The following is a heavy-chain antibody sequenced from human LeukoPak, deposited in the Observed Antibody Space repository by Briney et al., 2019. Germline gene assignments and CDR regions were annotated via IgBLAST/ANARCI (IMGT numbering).Heavy chain of an antibody. Sequence: ASVKVSCKGSGYTFSSYAMHWVRQAPGQRLEWMGWINAGNGDTKYSQKFQGRVTITRDTSATTAYMELSSLRSEDTAVYYCARGAGCTGGSCSYYGMDVWGQGTTVTVSS. J-gene: IGHJ6*02. D-gene: IGHD2-15*01. CDR1: GYTFSSYA. V-gene: IGHV1-3*01. CDR2: INAGNGDT. CDR3: ARGAGCTGGSCSYYGMDV.